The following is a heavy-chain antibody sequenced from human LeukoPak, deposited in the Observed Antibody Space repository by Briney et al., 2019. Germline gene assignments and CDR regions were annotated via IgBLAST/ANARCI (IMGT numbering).Heavy chain of an antibody. D-gene: IGHD3-22*01. CDR3: AKDVIADSSGYPYYFDY. CDR1: GFTFGSYA. CDR2: ISGSGYST. Sequence: SGGSLRLSCAASGFTFGSYAMSWVRQAPGKGLELVSAISGSGYSTYYADSVKGRFTISRDNFKNTLDLQMNSLRAEDTAVYYCAKDVIADSSGYPYYFDYWGQGTLVTVSS. J-gene: IGHJ4*02. V-gene: IGHV3-23*01.